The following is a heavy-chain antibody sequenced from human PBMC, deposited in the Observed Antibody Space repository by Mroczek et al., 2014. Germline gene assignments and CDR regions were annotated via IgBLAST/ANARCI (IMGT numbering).Heavy chain of an antibody. J-gene: IGHJ4*02. CDR1: GFTFSSYA. Sequence: VQLVQSGGGVVQPGRSLRLSCAASGFTFSSYAMSWVRQAPGKGLEWVSTISGSGGSTYYADSVKGRFTISRDNSKNTLYLQMNSLRDEDTAVYYCAKGDQGHCDNSRCQPGGLVDHWGQGTLVTVSS. V-gene: IGHV3-23*04. CDR3: AKGDQGHCDNSRCQPGGLVDH. D-gene: IGHD2/OR15-2a*01. CDR2: ISGSGGST.